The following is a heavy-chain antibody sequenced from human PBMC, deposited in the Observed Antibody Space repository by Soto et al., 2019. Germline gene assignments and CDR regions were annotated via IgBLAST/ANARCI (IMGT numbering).Heavy chain of an antibody. CDR2: INANTGGT. J-gene: IGHJ3*01. CDR1: GYTFTESY. V-gene: IGHV1-2*02. D-gene: IGHD2-8*02. Sequence: ASVKVSCKASGYTFTESYIHWVRQAPGQGLEWMGWINANTGGTKYAQKFQGRVTMTRDTSITSAYLELSSLRSDDRAVYYCARDWIYCTGTSCHQGAFDVWGQGTMVTVSS. CDR3: ARDWIYCTGTSCHQGAFDV.